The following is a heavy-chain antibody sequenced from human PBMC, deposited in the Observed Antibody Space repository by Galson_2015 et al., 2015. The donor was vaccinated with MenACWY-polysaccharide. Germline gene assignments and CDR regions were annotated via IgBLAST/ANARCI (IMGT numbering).Heavy chain of an antibody. J-gene: IGHJ6*02. CDR2: INHSGST. CDR3: ARGPIRVVEWPRYYYGMDV. CDR1: GGSFSGYY. V-gene: IGHV4-34*01. D-gene: IGHD3-3*01. Sequence: SEPLSLTCAVYGGSFSGYYWSWIRQPPGQGLEWIGEINHSGSTNYNPSLKSRVTISVDTSKNQFSLKLSSVTAADTAVYYCARGPIRVVEWPRYYYGMDVWGQGTTVTVSS.